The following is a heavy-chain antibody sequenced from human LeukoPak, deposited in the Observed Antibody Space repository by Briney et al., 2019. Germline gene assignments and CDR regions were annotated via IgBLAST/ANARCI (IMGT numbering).Heavy chain of an antibody. V-gene: IGHV4-31*03. J-gene: IGHJ1*01. D-gene: IGHD2-15*01. CDR1: GYSITSGGYY. CDR3: ASASSVGYFQH. Sequence: SQTLSLTCTVSGYSITSGGYYWNWIRQTPGKGREWIGYIYNSGSSYYNPSITSRATISLDTSNNQFSLRLNSVTAADSAVYYCASASSVGYFQHWGQGTLVTVSS. CDR2: IYNSGSS.